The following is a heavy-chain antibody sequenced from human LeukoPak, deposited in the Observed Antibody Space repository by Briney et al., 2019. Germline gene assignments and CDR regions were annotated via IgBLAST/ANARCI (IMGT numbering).Heavy chain of an antibody. V-gene: IGHV3-11*01. D-gene: IGHD6-13*01. CDR2: ISSSGSTI. Sequence: PGGSLRLSCAASGFTFSDYYMSWIRQAPGKGLEWVSYISSSGSTIYYADSVKGRFTISRDNAKNSLYLQMNSLRVEGTAVYYCARDESAYSSTWSPDQWGQGTLVTVSS. CDR3: ARDESAYSSTWSPDQ. J-gene: IGHJ4*02. CDR1: GFTFSDYY.